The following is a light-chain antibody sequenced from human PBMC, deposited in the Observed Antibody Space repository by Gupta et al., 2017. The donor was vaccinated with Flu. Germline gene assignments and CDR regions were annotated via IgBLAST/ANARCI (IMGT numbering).Light chain of an antibody. J-gene: IGKJ4*01. CDR1: QVISNY. CDR3: QQSHSTPLT. V-gene: IGKV1-39*01. Sequence: PSSLSASVGDRVTISCRASQVISNYLNWYQQTSGKAPKLLIYGASTFQSGVPSRFSGSASGTDFTLTISSLQPEDSATYYCQQSHSTPLTFGGGTKVDI. CDR2: GAS.